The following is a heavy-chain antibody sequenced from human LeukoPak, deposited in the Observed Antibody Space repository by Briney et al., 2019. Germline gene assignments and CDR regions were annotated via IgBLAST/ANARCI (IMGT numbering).Heavy chain of an antibody. Sequence: PGGSLRLSCAASGFTFSSYSMNWVRQAPGKGLERVSYISSSSSTIYYADSVKGRFTISRDNAKNSLYLQMNSLRAEDTAVYYCASAYSGYDPDYYMDVWGKGTTVTVSS. D-gene: IGHD5-12*01. CDR2: ISSSSSTI. V-gene: IGHV3-48*01. J-gene: IGHJ6*03. CDR1: GFTFSSYS. CDR3: ASAYSGYDPDYYMDV.